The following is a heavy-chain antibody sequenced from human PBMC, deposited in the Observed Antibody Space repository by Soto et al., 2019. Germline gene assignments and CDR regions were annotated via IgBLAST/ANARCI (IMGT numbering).Heavy chain of an antibody. J-gene: IGHJ4*01. D-gene: IGHD6-19*01. CDR3: ARVHVMVVAGSTFDY. V-gene: IGHV4-38-2*02. Sequence: SETLSLTCTVSGYSIISGSYWAWIRQPPGKGPEWIASIYRGGTTFYNPSLKSRITISVDTSNNQFSLKLTSVTAADTAVYYCARVHVMVVAGSTFDYWGHGTLVTVSS. CDR2: IYRGGTT. CDR1: GYSIISGSY.